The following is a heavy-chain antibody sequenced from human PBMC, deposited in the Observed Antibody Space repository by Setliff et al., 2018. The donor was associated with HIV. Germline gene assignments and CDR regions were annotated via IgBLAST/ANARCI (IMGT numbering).Heavy chain of an antibody. V-gene: IGHV3-33*05. D-gene: IGHD2-21*02. J-gene: IGHJ1*01. Sequence: PGGSLRLSCAASGFTFNNYGMHWVRQAPGKGLEWVAVMSYDGREKYYADSVKGRFTIYRDNSTNTLHLQMNSLRDVDTAVYYCARVEGGGCADCHSAVDLWGQGTLVTVSS. CDR3: ARVEGGGCADCHSAVDL. CDR2: MSYDGREK. CDR1: GFTFNNYG.